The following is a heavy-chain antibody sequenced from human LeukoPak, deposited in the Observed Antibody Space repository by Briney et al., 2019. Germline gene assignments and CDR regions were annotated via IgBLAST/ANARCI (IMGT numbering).Heavy chain of an antibody. CDR1: GGSFSGYY. D-gene: IGHD3-22*01. J-gene: IGHJ3*02. V-gene: IGHV4-34*01. CDR2: IYYSGST. Sequence: SETLSLTCAVYGGSFSGYYWSWIRQPPGKGLEWIGRIYYSGSTYYNPSLKSRVTISVDTSKNQFFLKLSSVTAADTAVYYCARDRPDVDSTGYYSRHDAFDIWGQGTMVTVSS. CDR3: ARDRPDVDSTGYYSRHDAFDI.